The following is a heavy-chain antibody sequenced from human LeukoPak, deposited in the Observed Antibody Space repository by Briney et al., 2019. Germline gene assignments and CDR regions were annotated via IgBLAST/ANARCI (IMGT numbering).Heavy chain of an antibody. Sequence: ASVKVSCKASGYTFTSYDINWVRQATGQGLEWMGWMNPNSGNTGYAQKFQGRVTMTRNTSISTAYMELSSLRSEDTAVYYCARGGPTRGSWKDAFDIWGQGTMVTVSS. CDR3: ARGGPTRGSWKDAFDI. V-gene: IGHV1-8*01. CDR2: MNPNSGNT. CDR1: GYTFTSYD. D-gene: IGHD6-13*01. J-gene: IGHJ3*02.